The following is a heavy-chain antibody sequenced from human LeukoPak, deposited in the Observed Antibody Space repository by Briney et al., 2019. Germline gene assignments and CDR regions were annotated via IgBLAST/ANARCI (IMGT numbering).Heavy chain of an antibody. CDR2: INDDRSDT. CDR3: VRGGPSTWS. D-gene: IGHD2-15*01. V-gene: IGHV3-74*01. CDR1: GFTFKLYW. Sequence: GGSLRLSCAASGFTFKLYWMHWVRQVPGKRPVWVSRINDDRSDTIYADSVRGRFTISRDDAKNTVYLQMNNLRAEDTAVYYCVRGGPSTWSWGQGTLVTVSS. J-gene: IGHJ5*02.